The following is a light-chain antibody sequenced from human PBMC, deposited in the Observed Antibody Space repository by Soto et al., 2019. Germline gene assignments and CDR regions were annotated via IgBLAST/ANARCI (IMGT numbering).Light chain of an antibody. CDR1: QSLVYSDGNSY. V-gene: IGKV2-30*01. Sequence: DVVMTQSPLSLSVTLGQPASISCRSNQSLVYSDGNSYFNWFQQRPGQSPRRLIYQVSNRDSGVPDRFSGSGPGTDFTLKISRLEPEDVAVYYCMQPTPWPPMYTFGQGTKLDIK. CDR2: QVS. J-gene: IGKJ2*01. CDR3: MQPTPWPPMYT.